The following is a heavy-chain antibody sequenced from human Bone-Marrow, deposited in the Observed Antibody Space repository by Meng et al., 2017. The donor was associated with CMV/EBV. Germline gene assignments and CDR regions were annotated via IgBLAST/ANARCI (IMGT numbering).Heavy chain of an antibody. Sequence: GESLKISCAASGFTFSSYAMSWVRQAPGKGLEWVSVIYSGGSSTYYADSVKGRFTISRDNAKNSLYLQMNSLRAEDTAVYYCARDHESSYGLGYYYYYGMDVWGQGTTVTVSS. CDR1: GFTFSSYA. V-gene: IGHV3-23*03. CDR2: IYSGGSST. CDR3: ARDHESSYGLGYYYYYGMDV. D-gene: IGHD5-18*01. J-gene: IGHJ6*02.